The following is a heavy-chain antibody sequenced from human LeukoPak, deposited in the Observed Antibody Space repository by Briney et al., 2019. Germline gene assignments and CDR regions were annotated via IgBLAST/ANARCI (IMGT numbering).Heavy chain of an antibody. CDR3: ARYEAVAGVFDY. CDR2: IYYSGST. J-gene: IGHJ4*02. Sequence: SETLSLTWTVSGGSISSYYWSWIRQPPGKGLEWIGYIYYSGSTNYNPSLKSRVTISVDTSKNQFSLKLSSVTVADTAVYYCARYEAVAGVFDYWGQGTLVTVSS. D-gene: IGHD6-19*01. V-gene: IGHV4-59*08. CDR1: GGSISSYY.